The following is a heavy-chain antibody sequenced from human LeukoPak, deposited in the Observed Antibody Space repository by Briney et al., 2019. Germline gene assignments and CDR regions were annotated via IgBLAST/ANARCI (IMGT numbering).Heavy chain of an antibody. CDR3: ARGDSIRRDPHFDN. V-gene: IGHV3-11*01. J-gene: IGHJ4*02. CDR1: GFTFSDYY. D-gene: IGHD2-21*01. Sequence: PGGSLRLSCAASGFTFSDYYMSWIRQAPGKGLGWISYISSSGTTVYYADSVKGRVTISRDNARNSLYLQMNSLRAEDTAVYYCARGDSIRRDPHFDNWGQGTLVIASS. CDR2: ISSSGTTV.